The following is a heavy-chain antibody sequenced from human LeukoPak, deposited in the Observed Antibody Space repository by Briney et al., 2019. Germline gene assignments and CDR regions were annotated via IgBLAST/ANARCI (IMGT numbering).Heavy chain of an antibody. CDR2: IYPGDSDT. V-gene: IGHV5-51*01. CDR1: GYSFTTNW. J-gene: IGHJ4*02. Sequence: GESLKISCKGSGYSFTTNWIGWVRQMPGKGLEWMGIIYPGDSDTKYSPSFQGQVTISADKSISTAYLQWSSLKASDTAVYYCATLRSGYYYDYFDYWGQGTLVTVSS. D-gene: IGHD3-22*01. CDR3: ATLRSGYYYDYFDY.